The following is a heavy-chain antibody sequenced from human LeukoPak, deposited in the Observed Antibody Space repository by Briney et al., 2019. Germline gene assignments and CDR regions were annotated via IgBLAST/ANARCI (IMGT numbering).Heavy chain of an antibody. J-gene: IGHJ4*02. CDR3: ARLYYYYDSSGYYYGTFDY. Sequence: RSSETLSLTCAVYGGSFSGYYWSWIRQPPGKGLEWIGEINHSGSTNYNPSLKSRVTISVDTSKNQFSLKLSSVTAADTAVYYCARLYYYYDSSGYYYGTFDYWGQGTLVTVSS. CDR1: GGSFSGYY. D-gene: IGHD3-22*01. V-gene: IGHV4-34*01. CDR2: INHSGST.